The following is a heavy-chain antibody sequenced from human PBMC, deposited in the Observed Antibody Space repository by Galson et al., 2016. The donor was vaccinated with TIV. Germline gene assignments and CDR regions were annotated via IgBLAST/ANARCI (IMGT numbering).Heavy chain of an antibody. V-gene: IGHV2-70*17. Sequence: PALVKPTQTLTLTCTFSGFSLGTYGMSVGWIRHPPGKALEWLARIDWDDDKFYNSSLKTRLTISKDISRNQVVLTMTNMDPVDTATYYCARAPISIFGLATSYYFDYWGQGTLVTVSS. CDR1: GFSLGTYGMS. CDR2: IDWDDDK. J-gene: IGHJ4*02. D-gene: IGHD3-3*01. CDR3: ARAPISIFGLATSYYFDY.